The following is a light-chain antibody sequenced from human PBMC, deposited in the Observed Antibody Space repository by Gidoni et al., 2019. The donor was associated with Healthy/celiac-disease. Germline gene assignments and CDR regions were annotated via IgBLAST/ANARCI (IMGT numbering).Light chain of an antibody. CDR2: AAS. CDR3: QQSYNTRT. Sequence: DTQMIQSPASRSASVGDRVTITCRASQSISSYLNWYQQKPGKAPKLLIYAASSLQSGIPSRFSGSGSGTDFTLTISSLQPEDFATYYCQQSYNTRTFGQXTKVEIK. CDR1: QSISSY. J-gene: IGKJ1*01. V-gene: IGKV1-39*01.